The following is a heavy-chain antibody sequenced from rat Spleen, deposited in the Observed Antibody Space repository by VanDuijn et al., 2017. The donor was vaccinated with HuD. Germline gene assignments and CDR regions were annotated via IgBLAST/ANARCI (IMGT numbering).Heavy chain of an antibody. V-gene: IGHV3-3*01. D-gene: IGHD1-12*01. CDR1: GYSITSSYR. J-gene: IGHJ2*01. CDR2: INNAGST. Sequence: EVQLQESGPGLVKPSQSLSLTCSVTGYSITSSYRWNWIRKFPGNKLEWLGYINNAGSTNYNPSLKSRISITRDTSKNQFFLQVNSVTTEDTATYYCARYRDSYGHVGIFDNWGQGVMVTVSS. CDR3: ARYRDSYGHVGIFDN.